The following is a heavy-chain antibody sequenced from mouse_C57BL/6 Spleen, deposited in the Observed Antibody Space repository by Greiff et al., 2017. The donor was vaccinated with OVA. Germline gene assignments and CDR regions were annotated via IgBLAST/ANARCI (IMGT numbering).Heavy chain of an antibody. J-gene: IGHJ2*01. CDR1: GYSFTDYN. CDR2: INPNYGTT. V-gene: IGHV1-39*01. D-gene: IGHD2-2*01. Sequence: VQLQQSGPELVKPGASVKISCKASGYSFTDYNMNWVKQSNGKSLEWIGVINPNYGTTSYNQKFKGKATLTVDQSSSTAYMQLNSLTSEDSAFYYCAVEWLRRGYYFDYWGQGTTLTVSS. CDR3: AVEWLRRGYYFDY.